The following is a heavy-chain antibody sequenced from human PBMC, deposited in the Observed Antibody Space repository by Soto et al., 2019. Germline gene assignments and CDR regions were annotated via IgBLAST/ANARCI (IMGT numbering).Heavy chain of an antibody. CDR2: ISNGGDYI. J-gene: IGHJ4*02. CDR3: ARDEAAGSSIRY. Sequence: PCGSLRLSCTASGSPFSTYGMNWVRQAPGKGLEWVSSISNGGDYIYYADSVQGRFTISRDNAKNSLYLQMSSLRVEDTAVYFCARDEAAGSSIRYWGQGTLVTVSS. V-gene: IGHV3-21*01. D-gene: IGHD6-13*01. CDR1: GSPFSTYG.